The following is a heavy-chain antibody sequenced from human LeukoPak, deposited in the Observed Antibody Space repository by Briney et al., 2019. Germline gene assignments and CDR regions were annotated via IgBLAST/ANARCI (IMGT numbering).Heavy chain of an antibody. D-gene: IGHD1-26*01. Sequence: GGSLRLSCAASGFTFSDYYMSWIRQAPGKGLEWVSYISSSGSTIYYADSVKGRFTISRDNAKNSLYLQMNSLRAEDTAVYYCARGVGGSYYFSVDDAFDIWGQGTMVTVSS. CDR1: GFTFSDYY. CDR2: ISSSGSTI. V-gene: IGHV3-11*04. J-gene: IGHJ3*02. CDR3: ARGVGGSYYFSVDDAFDI.